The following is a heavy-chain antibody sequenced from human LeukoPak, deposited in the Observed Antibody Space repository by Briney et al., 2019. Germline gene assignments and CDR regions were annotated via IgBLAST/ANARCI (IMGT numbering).Heavy chain of an antibody. D-gene: IGHD3-22*01. CDR2: IRSKAYGGTT. V-gene: IGHV3-49*04. Sequence: GGSLRLSCTGSGFTFGDYGMSWVRQAPGKGLEWVGFIRSKAYGGTTEYAASVKGRFTISRDDSKSIAYLQMNSLKTEDTAVYYCTRGDYYDSSGYYFLFDYWGQGALVTVSS. CDR1: GFTFGDYG. CDR3: TRGDYYDSSGYYFLFDY. J-gene: IGHJ4*02.